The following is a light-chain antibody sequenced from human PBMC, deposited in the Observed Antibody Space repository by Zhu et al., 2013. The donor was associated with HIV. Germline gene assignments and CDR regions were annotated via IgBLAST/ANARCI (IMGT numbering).Light chain of an antibody. CDR2: TAS. CDR3: LQHYRYPWT. CDR1: QGIRDD. V-gene: IGKV1-17*01. J-gene: IGKJ1*01. Sequence: DIQMTQSPSSLSASVGDRVTLTCRASQGIRDDLAWFQQKPGKAPNRLIYTASTLQRGVPSRFSGSGFGTEFTLTISSLQPEDFANYYCLQHYRYPWTFGRGTRVQV.